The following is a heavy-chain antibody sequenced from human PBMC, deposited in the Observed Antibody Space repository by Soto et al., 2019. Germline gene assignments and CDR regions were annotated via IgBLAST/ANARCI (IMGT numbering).Heavy chain of an antibody. CDR1: GGSISSGGYY. J-gene: IGHJ6*02. CDR2: IYYSGST. CDR3: ARGVVYYGSGSYGAYYYYGMDV. V-gene: IGHV4-30-4*08. D-gene: IGHD3-10*01. Sequence: SETLSLTCTVSGGSISSGGYYWSWIRQHPGKGLEWIGYIYYSGSTYYNPSLKSRVTISVDTSKNQFSLKLSSVTAADTAVYYCARGVVYYGSGSYGAYYYYGMDVWGQGTTVTVSS.